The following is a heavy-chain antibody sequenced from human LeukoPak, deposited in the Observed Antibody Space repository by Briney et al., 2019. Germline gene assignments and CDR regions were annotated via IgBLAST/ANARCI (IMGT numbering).Heavy chain of an antibody. CDR3: ARAGIAAAGWSSLDYPNWFDP. CDR1: GGSISSYY. CDR2: IYTSGST. Sequence: SETLSLTCTVSGGSISSYYWSWIRQPAGKGLEWIGRIYTSGSTNYNPSLKSRVTMSVDTSKNQFSLKLSSVTAADTAVYYCARAGIAAAGWSSLDYPNWFDPWGQGTLVTVSS. D-gene: IGHD6-13*01. J-gene: IGHJ5*02. V-gene: IGHV4-4*07.